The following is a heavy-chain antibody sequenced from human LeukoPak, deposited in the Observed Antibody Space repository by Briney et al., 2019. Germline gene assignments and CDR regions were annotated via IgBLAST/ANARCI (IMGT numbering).Heavy chain of an antibody. D-gene: IGHD3-10*01. CDR1: GFTFSSYN. CDR2: IRYDGSNK. Sequence: GGSLRLSCEASGFTFSSYNMNWVRQAPGKGLEWVAFIRYDGSNKYYADSVKGRFTISRDNSKNTLYLQMNSLRAEDTAVYYCATSMVRGVIANMDVWGKGTTVTISS. CDR3: ATSMVRGVIANMDV. V-gene: IGHV3-30*02. J-gene: IGHJ6*03.